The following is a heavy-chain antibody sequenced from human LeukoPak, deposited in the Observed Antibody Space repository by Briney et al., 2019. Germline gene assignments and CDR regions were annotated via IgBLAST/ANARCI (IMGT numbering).Heavy chain of an antibody. V-gene: IGHV3-53*01. CDR3: AKASAMIVVVSKHFDY. CDR1: EFTVTSNY. J-gene: IGHJ4*02. D-gene: IGHD3-22*01. CDR2: IYPGGAI. Sequence: GDSLRLSCAASEFTVTSNYMSWVRQAPGKGLQWVSVIYPGGAIYYADSVKGRFTISRDNSKNTLYLQMNSLRAEDTAVYYCAKASAMIVVVSKHFDYWGQGTLVTVSS.